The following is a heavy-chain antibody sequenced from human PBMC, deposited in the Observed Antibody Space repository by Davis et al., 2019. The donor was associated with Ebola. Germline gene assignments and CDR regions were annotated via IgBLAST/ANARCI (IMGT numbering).Heavy chain of an antibody. V-gene: IGHV3-74*01. Sequence: GESLKISCAASGFTFNNYWIHWVRQAPGKGLVWVARVNSGGSGTSYADSVKGRFTISRDNAKNTLYLQMNSLRDEDTAVYYCARGSRNMDVWGQGTTVTVSS. CDR1: GFTFNNYW. J-gene: IGHJ6*02. CDR3: ARGSRNMDV. CDR2: VNSGGSGT.